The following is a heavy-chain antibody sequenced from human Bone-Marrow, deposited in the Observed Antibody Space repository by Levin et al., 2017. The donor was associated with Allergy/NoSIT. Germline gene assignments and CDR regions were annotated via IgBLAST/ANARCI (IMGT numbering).Heavy chain of an antibody. J-gene: IGHJ4*02. V-gene: IGHV3-30*18. CDR1: GFTFSSYG. CDR3: AKDLSHSSGCLNY. CDR2: ISYDGSNK. Sequence: GGSLRLSCAASGFTFSSYGMHWVRQAPGKGLEWVAVISYDGSNKYYADSVKGRFTISRDNSKNTLYLQMNSLRAEDTAVYYCAKDLSHSSGCLNYWGLGTLVTVSS. D-gene: IGHD6-19*01.